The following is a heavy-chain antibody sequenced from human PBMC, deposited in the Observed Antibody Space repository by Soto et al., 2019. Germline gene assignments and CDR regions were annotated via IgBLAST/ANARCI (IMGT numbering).Heavy chain of an antibody. CDR3: AALESGIAVAGTALYYSYGMDV. Sequence: SVKVSCKASGFTFTSSAVQWVRQARGQRLEWIGWIVVGSGNTNYAQKFQERVTITRDMSTSTAYMELSSLRSEDTAVYYCAALESGIAVAGTALYYSYGMDVWGQGTTVTVSS. V-gene: IGHV1-58*01. CDR2: IVVGSGNT. D-gene: IGHD6-19*01. CDR1: GFTFTSSA. J-gene: IGHJ6*02.